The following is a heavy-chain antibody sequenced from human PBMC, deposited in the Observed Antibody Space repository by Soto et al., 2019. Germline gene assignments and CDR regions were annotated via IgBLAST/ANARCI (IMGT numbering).Heavy chain of an antibody. CDR1: GFSLRTDAVG. CDR2: IYWNGEK. CDR3: AHRIAAPGRTLDY. Sequence: QITLKDSGPTLVRPPQTLPLTCTVSGFSLRTDAVGVAWIRQSPGKALEWLGIIYWNGEKRYKSSLQTRLTITRDTSKNQVVLTMTDMAPLDTATYFCAHRIAAPGRTLDYWGQGVLVTVSS. J-gene: IGHJ4*02. V-gene: IGHV2-5*01. D-gene: IGHD6-13*01.